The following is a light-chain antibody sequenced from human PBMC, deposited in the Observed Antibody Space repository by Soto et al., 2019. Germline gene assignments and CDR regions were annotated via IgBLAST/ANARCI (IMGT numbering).Light chain of an antibody. CDR2: GAS. Sequence: EIVLTQSPATLSLSPGERGTLSCRASESVTNYLAWYQQKPGQAPRLLVYGASSRATGIPDRFSGSGSGTDFTLTISRLEPEDFAVYYCQQYGSSPWTFGQGTKVDIK. J-gene: IGKJ1*01. CDR3: QQYGSSPWT. V-gene: IGKV3-20*01. CDR1: ESVTNY.